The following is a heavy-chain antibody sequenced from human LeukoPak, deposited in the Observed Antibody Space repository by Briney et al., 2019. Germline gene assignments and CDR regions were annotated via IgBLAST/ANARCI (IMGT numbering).Heavy chain of an antibody. CDR1: GGSISSYY. CDR3: ARGISDSSGWYVGYYYYYMDV. D-gene: IGHD6-19*01. J-gene: IGHJ6*03. V-gene: IGHV4-59*01. CDR2: IYYSGST. Sequence: KSSETLSLTCTVSGGSISSYYWSWIRQPPGKGLEWIGYIYYSGSTNYNPSLKSRVTISVDTSKNQFSLKLSSVTAADTAVYYCARGISDSSGWYVGYYYYYMDVWGKGTTVTISS.